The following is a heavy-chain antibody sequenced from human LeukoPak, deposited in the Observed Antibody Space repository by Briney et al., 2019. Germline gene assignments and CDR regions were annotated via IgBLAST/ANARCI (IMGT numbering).Heavy chain of an antibody. Sequence: PSETLSLTCTVSGGSISSYYWSWIRQPPGKGLEWIGYIYYSGSTNYNPSLKSRVTISVDTSKNQFSLKLSSVTAADTAVYYCARLYYDFWSGYSYFDYWGQGTLVTVSS. CDR1: GGSISSYY. D-gene: IGHD3-3*01. CDR3: ARLYYDFWSGYSYFDY. J-gene: IGHJ4*02. CDR2: IYYSGST. V-gene: IGHV4-59*08.